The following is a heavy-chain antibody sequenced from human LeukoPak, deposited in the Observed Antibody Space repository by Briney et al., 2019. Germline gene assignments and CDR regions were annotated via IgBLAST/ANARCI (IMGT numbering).Heavy chain of an antibody. V-gene: IGHV3-23*01. D-gene: IGHD5-18*01. Sequence: GGSLRLSCAASGFTFSSYAMHWVRQAPGKGLEWVSAISGSGGSTYYADSVKGRFTISRDNSKNTLYLQMNSLRAEDTAVYYCARDLSGVTGYTYGRGIDYWGQGTLVTVSS. CDR1: GFTFSSYA. CDR3: ARDLSGVTGYTYGRGIDY. J-gene: IGHJ4*02. CDR2: ISGSGGST.